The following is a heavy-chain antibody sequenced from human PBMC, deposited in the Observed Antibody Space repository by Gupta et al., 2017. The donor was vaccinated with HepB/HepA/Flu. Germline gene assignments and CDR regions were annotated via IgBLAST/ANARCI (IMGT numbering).Heavy chain of an antibody. CDR3: ANLGGAPSVGYCSSTICLYRMDL. V-gene: IGHV3-30*18. Sequence: QVQLVESGGGVVQPGRSLRLSCAASGFTFSSYGMHWVRQAPGKGLEWVAVISSDGSNKYYADSVKGRFTISRDNSKNTLYLQMNRLRAEDTAVYYCANLGGAPSVGYCSSTICLYRMDLWGQGTTVTVSS. D-gene: IGHD2-2*01. J-gene: IGHJ6*02. CDR2: ISSDGSNK. CDR1: GFTFSSYG.